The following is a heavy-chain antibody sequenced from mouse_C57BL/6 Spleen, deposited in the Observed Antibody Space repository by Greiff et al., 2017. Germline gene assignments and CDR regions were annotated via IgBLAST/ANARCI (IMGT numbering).Heavy chain of an antibody. J-gene: IGHJ1*03. CDR3: ARREAYGSSYEYFDV. Sequence: QVQLQQSGAELVKPGASVKISCKASGYAFSSYWMNWVKQRPGKGLGWIGQIYPGVGDTNNNGKFKGKATLTADKSSSTAYMQLSSLTSEDSAVYFCARREAYGSSYEYFDVWGTGTTVTVSS. D-gene: IGHD1-1*01. CDR2: IYPGVGDT. V-gene: IGHV1-80*01. CDR1: GYAFSSYW.